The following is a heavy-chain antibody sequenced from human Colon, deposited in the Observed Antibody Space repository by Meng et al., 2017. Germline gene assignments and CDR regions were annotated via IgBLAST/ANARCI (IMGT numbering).Heavy chain of an antibody. V-gene: IGHV4-31*03. J-gene: IGHJ4*02. D-gene: IGHD3-3*01. Sequence: QSQGSGPVMVRATQSLSPHCSVLGGSISTGGNFWNWIRQQPGKGLEWIGYIYYSGSTHYNSSLKTRVTISIDTSKNQFSLNMGSVTAADMAVYYCARFSQFDDFLSGYYFDHWGQGTLVTVSS. CDR3: ARFSQFDDFLSGYYFDH. CDR1: GGSISTGGNF. CDR2: IYYSGST.